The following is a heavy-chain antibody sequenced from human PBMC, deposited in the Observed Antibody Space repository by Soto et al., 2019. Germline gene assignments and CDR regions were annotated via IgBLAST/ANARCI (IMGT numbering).Heavy chain of an antibody. CDR3: ARDVNDSSGSQGFDY. CDR2: IHYSGDS. D-gene: IGHD3-22*01. V-gene: IGHV4-31*02. Sequence: ASETLSLTCTVIGDSVSSNNYYWSWIRQRPWKGLEWIGYIHYSGDSYDNPSLTSRITMSMDVSKNQFSLNLRSVTAADTAIYYCARDVNDSSGSQGFDYWGQGXLVTVYS. CDR1: GDSVSSNNYY. J-gene: IGHJ4*02.